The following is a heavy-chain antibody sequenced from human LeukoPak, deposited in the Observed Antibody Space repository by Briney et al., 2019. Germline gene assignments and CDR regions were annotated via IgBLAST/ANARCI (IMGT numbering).Heavy chain of an antibody. J-gene: IGHJ4*02. CDR3: AKASGWYVDYFDY. D-gene: IGHD6-19*01. Sequence: GGSLRLSCAASGFTFSSYAMSWVRQAPGKGLEWVSAISGSGGSTYYADSVKGQFTISRDNSKNTLYLQMSSLRAEDTAVYYCAKASGWYVDYFDYWGQGTLVTVSS. V-gene: IGHV3-23*01. CDR2: ISGSGGST. CDR1: GFTFSSYA.